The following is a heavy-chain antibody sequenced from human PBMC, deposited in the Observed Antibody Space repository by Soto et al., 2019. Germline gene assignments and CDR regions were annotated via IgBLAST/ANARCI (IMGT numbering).Heavy chain of an antibody. CDR2: ISGSGGST. V-gene: IGHV3-23*01. CDR1: GFTFSSYA. CDR3: AKDSGYDDYYYYYMDV. J-gene: IGHJ6*03. Sequence: GGSLRLSCAASGFTFSSYAMSWVRQAPGKGLEWVSAISGSGGSTYYADSVKGRFTISRDNSKNTLYLQMNSLRAEDTAVYYCAKDSGYDDYYYYYMDVWGKGTTVTVSS. D-gene: IGHD5-12*01.